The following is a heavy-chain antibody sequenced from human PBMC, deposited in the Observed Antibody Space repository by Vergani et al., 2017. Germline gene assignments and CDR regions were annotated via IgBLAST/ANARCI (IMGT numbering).Heavy chain of an antibody. Sequence: QVQLQESGPGLVKPSETLSLTCTVSGGSISSYYWSWIRQPPGKGLEWIGYIYYSGNTNYNPSLKSRVTISVDTSKNQFSLKLSSVTAADTAVYYCARVVRGSYYDGMDVWGQGTTVTVSS. CDR2: IYYSGNT. CDR1: GGSISSYY. V-gene: IGHV4-59*01. CDR3: ARVVRGSYYDGMDV. J-gene: IGHJ6*02. D-gene: IGHD1-26*01.